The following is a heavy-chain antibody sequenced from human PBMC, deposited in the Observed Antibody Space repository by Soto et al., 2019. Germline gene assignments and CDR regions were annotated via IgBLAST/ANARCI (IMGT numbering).Heavy chain of an antibody. Sequence: SETLSLTCTVSGGSISSHYWSWIRQPPGQGLEWIGYIYYSGSTNYNPSLKSRVTISVDTSKSQFSLRLSSVTAADTAVYFCASLDGYDHYYAHWRQGALVTVSS. V-gene: IGHV4-59*08. J-gene: IGHJ4*02. CDR2: IYYSGST. CDR1: GGSISSHY. D-gene: IGHD5-12*01. CDR3: ASLDGYDHYYAH.